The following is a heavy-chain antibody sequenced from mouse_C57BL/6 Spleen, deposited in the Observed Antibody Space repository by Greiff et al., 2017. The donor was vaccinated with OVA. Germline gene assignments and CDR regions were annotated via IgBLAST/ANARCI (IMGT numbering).Heavy chain of an antibody. CDR3: ARGGYGNLYYFDY. V-gene: IGHV1-64*01. D-gene: IGHD2-1*01. Sequence: QVQLKQPGAELVKPGASVKVSCKASGYTFTSYWMHWVKQRPGQGLEWIGMIHPNSGSTNYNEKFKSKATLTVDKASSTAYMQLSSLTSEDSAVYYGARGGYGNLYYFDYWGQGTTLTVSS. CDR2: IHPNSGST. J-gene: IGHJ2*01. CDR1: GYTFTSYW.